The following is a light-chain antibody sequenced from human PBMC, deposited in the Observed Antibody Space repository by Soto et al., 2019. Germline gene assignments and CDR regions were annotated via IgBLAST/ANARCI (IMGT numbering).Light chain of an antibody. CDR2: AAS. Sequence: DIQMTQSPSYLSASVGDRVTITCRASQSISTYVNWYQQKPGKAPQLLIHAASSLQGGVQSRFSGSGSGTDFTLTISSLHPEDFATYYCQQSYSFPYVFGQATKLEIE. J-gene: IGKJ2*01. V-gene: IGKV1-39*01. CDR3: QQSYSFPYV. CDR1: QSISTY.